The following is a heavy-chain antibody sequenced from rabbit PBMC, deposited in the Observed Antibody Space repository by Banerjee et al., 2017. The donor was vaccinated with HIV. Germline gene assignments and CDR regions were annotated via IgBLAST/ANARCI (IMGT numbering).Heavy chain of an antibody. CDR3: ARDLDAGDYGTLHL. V-gene: IGHV1S45*01. CDR1: GFSFSSTYY. Sequence: QEQLVESGGGLVQPEGSLTLTCTASGFSFSSTYYMCWVRQAPGKGLEWIACIYSGSSGATYYASGAKGRCTISRTSSTTVTLQMTSLTAADTATYFCARDLDAGDYGTLHLWGQGTLVTVS. CDR2: IYSGSSGAT. J-gene: IGHJ4*01. D-gene: IGHD2-1*01.